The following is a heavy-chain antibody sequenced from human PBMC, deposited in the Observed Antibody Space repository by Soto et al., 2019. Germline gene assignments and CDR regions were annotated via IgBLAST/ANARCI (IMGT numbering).Heavy chain of an antibody. CDR2: ISWNSGSK. Sequence: GGSLRLSCAASGFTFDDYAMHWVRQAPGKGLEWVSGISWNSGSKGYADSVEGRFTISRDNAKNSLYLQMNSLRAEDTALYFCAKDNAGYCSSSGCYADYWGQGTLVTVSS. J-gene: IGHJ4*02. V-gene: IGHV3-9*01. CDR3: AKDNAGYCSSSGCYADY. D-gene: IGHD2-2*01. CDR1: GFTFDDYA.